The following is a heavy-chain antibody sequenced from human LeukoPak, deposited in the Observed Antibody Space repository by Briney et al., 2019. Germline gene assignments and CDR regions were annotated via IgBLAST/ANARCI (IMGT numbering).Heavy chain of an antibody. J-gene: IGHJ4*02. Sequence: GGSLRLSCAASGFTFSSYAMHWARQAPGKGLEWVAVISYDGSNKYYADSVKGRFTTSRDNSKNTLYLQMNSLRAEDTAVYYCARKQLTRHSSGLVDYWGQGTLVTVSS. CDR2: ISYDGSNK. D-gene: IGHD3-22*01. CDR3: ARKQLTRHSSGLVDY. V-gene: IGHV3-30-3*01. CDR1: GFTFSSYA.